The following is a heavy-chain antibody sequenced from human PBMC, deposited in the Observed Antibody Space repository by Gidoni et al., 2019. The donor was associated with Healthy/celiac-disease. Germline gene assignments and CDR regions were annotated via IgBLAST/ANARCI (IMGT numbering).Heavy chain of an antibody. D-gene: IGHD6-13*01. CDR2: IIPIFGTA. J-gene: IGHJ6*04. Sequence: GGTFSSYSISWVRQAPGQGLEWMGGIIPIFGTANYAQKFQGRVTITADESTSTAYMELSSLRSEDTAVYYCARGGRGAAAPDYYYYGMDVWGKGTTVTVSS. V-gene: IGHV1-69*01. CDR3: ARGGRGAAAPDYYYYGMDV. CDR1: GGTFSSYS.